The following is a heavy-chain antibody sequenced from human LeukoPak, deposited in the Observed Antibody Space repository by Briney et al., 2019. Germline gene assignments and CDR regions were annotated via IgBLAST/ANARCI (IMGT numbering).Heavy chain of an antibody. CDR2: ISGGGPST. Sequence: SGGSLRLSCVASGFTFSNYDMSWVRQAPGKGLEWVSLISGGGPSTYYTDSVKGRFTISRDNSKNTLYLQMNSLRAEDTAVYYCARRGLSYFDYWGQGTLVTVSS. CDR1: GFTFSNYD. J-gene: IGHJ4*02. CDR3: ARRGLSYFDY. D-gene: IGHD2/OR15-2a*01. V-gene: IGHV3-23*01.